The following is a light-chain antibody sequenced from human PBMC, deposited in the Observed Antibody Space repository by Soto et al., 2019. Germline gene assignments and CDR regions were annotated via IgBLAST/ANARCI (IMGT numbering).Light chain of an antibody. CDR1: SSDVGGYYY. J-gene: IGLJ1*01. CDR2: EVS. V-gene: IGLV2-8*01. CDR3: SSYAGSNNPGV. Sequence: QPALTQPPSASGSPGQSVTISCTGTSSDVGGYYYVSWYQQHPGKAPKLMIYEVSKRPSGVPDRFSGSKSGNTASLTVSGLQAEDEADYYCSSYAGSNNPGVFGTGTKVTVL.